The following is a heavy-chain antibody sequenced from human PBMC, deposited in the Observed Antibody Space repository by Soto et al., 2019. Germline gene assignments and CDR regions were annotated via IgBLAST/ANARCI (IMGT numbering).Heavy chain of an antibody. Sequence: EVQLVESGGGLVQPGGSLRLSCAAPGMTFSNLRMHWVRQAPGKGLVWVSLISRDGSNTDYADSVKGRFTISRDNAKGTLYLQMNGLRVEDTAVYYCPALGGELPHRDYCGQGTLVTVSS. CDR3: PALGGELPHRDY. D-gene: IGHD1-26*01. J-gene: IGHJ4*02. CDR1: GMTFSNLR. CDR2: ISRDGSNT. V-gene: IGHV3-74*01.